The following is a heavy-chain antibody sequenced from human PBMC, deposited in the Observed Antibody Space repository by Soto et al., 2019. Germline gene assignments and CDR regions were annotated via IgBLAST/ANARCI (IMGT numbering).Heavy chain of an antibody. Sequence: GESLKISCKASGYSFPSNWSGWVRQMPGKGLEWMVVIYPADSDTRYSPSFQGQVTISVDKSVSTAYLHWSSLKASDTAMYYCARSASYSSRTSCHFNYSGQGTPVTVSS. V-gene: IGHV5-51*01. D-gene: IGHD2-2*01. CDR3: ARSASYSSRTSCHFNY. CDR2: IYPADSDT. CDR1: GYSFPSNW. J-gene: IGHJ4*02.